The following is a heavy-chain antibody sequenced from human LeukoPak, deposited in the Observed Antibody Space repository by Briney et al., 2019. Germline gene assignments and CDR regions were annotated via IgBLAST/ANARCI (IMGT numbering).Heavy chain of an antibody. CDR2: ISAYNGNT. J-gene: IGHJ4*02. D-gene: IGHD6-6*01. V-gene: IGHV1-18*01. Sequence: EWMGWISAYNGNTNYAQKLQGRVTMTTDTSTSTAYMELRSLRSDDTAVYYCARTAGRTFDYWGQGTLVTVSS. CDR3: ARTAGRTFDY.